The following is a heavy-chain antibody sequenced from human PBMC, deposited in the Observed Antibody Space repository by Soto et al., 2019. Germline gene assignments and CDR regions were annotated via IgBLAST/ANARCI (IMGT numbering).Heavy chain of an antibody. V-gene: IGHV4-59*08. D-gene: IGHD3-16*01. CDR1: GGSISSYY. J-gene: IGHJ5*02. CDR3: ARLGAQEIDP. Sequence: SETLSLTCTVSGGSISSYYWSWIRQPPGKGLEWIGYIYYNGSTNYNPSLKSRVTISVDTSKNQFSLKLSSVTAADTAVYYCARLGAQEIDPWGQGTLVTVSS. CDR2: IYYNGST.